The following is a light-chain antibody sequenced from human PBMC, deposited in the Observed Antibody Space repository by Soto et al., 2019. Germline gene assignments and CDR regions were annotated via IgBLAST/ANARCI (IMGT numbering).Light chain of an antibody. CDR2: GAS. Sequence: IVMTQSPSTQPECVGEGASVACRGSQSVSSDLAWYHQKPGQAPRLLIYGASSRATGIPDRFSGSGSGTDFTLTISRLEPEDFAVYYCQQYGTSPSWTFGQGTKVDIK. CDR1: QSVSSD. CDR3: QQYGTSPSWT. J-gene: IGKJ1*01. V-gene: IGKV3-20*01.